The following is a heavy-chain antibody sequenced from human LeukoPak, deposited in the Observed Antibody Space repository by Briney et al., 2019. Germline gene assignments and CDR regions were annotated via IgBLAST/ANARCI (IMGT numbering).Heavy chain of an antibody. Sequence: SETLSLTCTVSGYSISSGYYWGWIRQPPGKGLEWIGSIYHSGSTYYNPSLKSRVTISVDTSKNQFSLKLSSVTAADTAVYYCARDLLHYYDSSVKGAFDIWGQGTMVTVSS. D-gene: IGHD3-22*01. J-gene: IGHJ3*02. CDR3: ARDLLHYYDSSVKGAFDI. CDR2: IYHSGST. V-gene: IGHV4-38-2*02. CDR1: GYSISSGYY.